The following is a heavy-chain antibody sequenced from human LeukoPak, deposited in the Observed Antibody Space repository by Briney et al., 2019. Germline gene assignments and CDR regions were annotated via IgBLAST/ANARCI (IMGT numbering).Heavy chain of an antibody. V-gene: IGHV3-21*01. Sequence: GGSLRLSCAASGFTFSSYRMNWVRQAPGKGLEWVSSISSSSSYIYYADSVKGRFTISRVNAKNSLYLQMNSLSAQDTAVYYFAKGGYGGIAAAITDIDYWGQGTLVTVSS. CDR3: AKGGYGGIAAAITDIDY. D-gene: IGHD6-13*01. CDR2: ISSSSSYI. CDR1: GFTFSSYR. J-gene: IGHJ4*02.